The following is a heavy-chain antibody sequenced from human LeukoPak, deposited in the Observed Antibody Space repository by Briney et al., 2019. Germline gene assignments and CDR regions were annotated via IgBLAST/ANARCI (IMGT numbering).Heavy chain of an antibody. CDR3: AKDRHYDSSGPFDY. D-gene: IGHD3-22*01. Sequence: GGSLRLSCAASGFTFSSYAMSWVRQAPRKGLEWVPGISGSGGSTHYADSVKGRFTISRDNSKNTLFLQMNSLRAEDTAVYYCAKDRHYDSSGPFDYWGQGTLVTVSS. CDR2: ISGSGGST. J-gene: IGHJ4*02. CDR1: GFTFSSYA. V-gene: IGHV3-23*01.